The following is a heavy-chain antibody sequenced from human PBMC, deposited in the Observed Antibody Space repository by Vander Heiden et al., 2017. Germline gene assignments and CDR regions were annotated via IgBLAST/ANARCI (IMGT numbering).Heavy chain of an antibody. J-gene: IGHJ4*02. D-gene: IGHD5-18*01. CDR1: RYTFTKYF. V-gene: IGHV1-2*01. CDR2: STLTMIT. Sequence: QVQLLQPGAEVKKPASSVKVTCQASRYTFTKYFTQWVRQGPGQGHRGWDASTLTMITHYAQKFRGRVTITSDTSVSTAYMELSSLRSEDMVVYSWDPGGYSYGDYFDYWGQGTLVTVSS. CDR3: DPGGYSYGDYFDY.